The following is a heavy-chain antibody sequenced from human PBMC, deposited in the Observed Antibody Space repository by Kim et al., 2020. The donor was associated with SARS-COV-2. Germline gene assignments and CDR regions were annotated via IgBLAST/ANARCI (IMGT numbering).Heavy chain of an antibody. CDR3: ASLIAVAGMGGGLLDEVDY. CDR2: ISYDGSNK. Sequence: GGSLRLSCAASGFTFSSYAMHWVRQAPGKGLEWVAVISYDGSNKYYADSVKGRFTISRDNSKNTLYLQMNSPRAEDTAVYYCASLIAVAGMGGGLLDEVDYWGQGTLVTVSS. J-gene: IGHJ4*02. D-gene: IGHD6-19*01. V-gene: IGHV3-30*04. CDR1: GFTFSSYA.